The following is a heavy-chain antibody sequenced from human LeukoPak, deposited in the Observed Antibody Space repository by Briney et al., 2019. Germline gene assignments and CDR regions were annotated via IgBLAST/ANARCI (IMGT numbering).Heavy chain of an antibody. CDR2: IISTGGST. CDR1: GFTFSGCA. V-gene: IGHV3-23*01. Sequence: GGSLRLSCAASGFTFSGCAMSWVRQAPGKGLEWVSGIISTGGSTYYADSVKGRFTISRDNSKSTLSLQMDSLRAEDTAVYYCAKGYSSGWRTYFDYWAQGTLVTVSS. J-gene: IGHJ4*02. D-gene: IGHD6-19*01. CDR3: AKGYSSGWRTYFDY.